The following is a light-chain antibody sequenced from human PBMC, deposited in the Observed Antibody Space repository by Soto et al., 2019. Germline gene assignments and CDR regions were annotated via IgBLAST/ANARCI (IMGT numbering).Light chain of an antibody. J-gene: IGKJ4*01. V-gene: IGKV3-15*01. Sequence: EIVMTQSPDTLSVSPGEGATLSCRASQSVRSSLAWYQQNPGQAPRLLIYGASTRATGIPATFSGSGSGKEFTLTISSLQSENFAVYYCQQYHNWLTFGGGTKVEVK. CDR1: QSVRSS. CDR3: QQYHNWLT. CDR2: GAS.